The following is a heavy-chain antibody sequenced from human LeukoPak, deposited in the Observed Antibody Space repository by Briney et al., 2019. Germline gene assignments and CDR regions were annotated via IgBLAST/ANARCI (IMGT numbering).Heavy chain of an antibody. D-gene: IGHD6-13*01. Sequence: GGSLRLSCAASGFTFSSNAMSWVRQAPGKGMEWVSAISGSGGSTYYADSVKGGLTISRDNSKNTLYLQMNSLRAEDTAVYYCAKEGGAAGHFDYWGQGTLVTVSS. CDR2: ISGSGGST. CDR1: GFTFSSNA. CDR3: AKEGGAAGHFDY. J-gene: IGHJ4*02. V-gene: IGHV3-23*01.